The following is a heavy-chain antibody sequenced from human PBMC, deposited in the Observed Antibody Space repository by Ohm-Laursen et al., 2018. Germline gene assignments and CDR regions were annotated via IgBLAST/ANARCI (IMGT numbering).Heavy chain of an antibody. V-gene: IGHV3-7*01. J-gene: IGHJ5*02. CDR3: ARDPDTVTGVSFDP. D-gene: IGHD4-17*01. CDR1: GFSVSTNY. Sequence: SLRLSCAASGFSVSTNYMNWVRQAPGKGLEWVANINQDGSKKYYVDSVKGRFTISRDNAKKSLYLQMNGLRAEDTAVYYCARDPDTVTGVSFDPWGQGTPVTVSS. CDR2: INQDGSKK.